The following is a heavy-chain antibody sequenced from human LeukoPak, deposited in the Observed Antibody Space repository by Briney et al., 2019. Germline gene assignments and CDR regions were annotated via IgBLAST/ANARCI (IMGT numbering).Heavy chain of an antibody. CDR2: INHSGST. Sequence: SETLSLTCAVYGGSFSGYYWSWIRQPPGKGLEWVGEINHSGSTNYNPSLKSRVTISVDTSKNQFSLMLSSVTAADTAVYYCARGQRLHYDSSGYKALSYWGQGTLVTVSS. D-gene: IGHD3-22*01. V-gene: IGHV4-34*01. CDR3: ARGQRLHYDSSGYKALSY. CDR1: GGSFSGYY. J-gene: IGHJ4*02.